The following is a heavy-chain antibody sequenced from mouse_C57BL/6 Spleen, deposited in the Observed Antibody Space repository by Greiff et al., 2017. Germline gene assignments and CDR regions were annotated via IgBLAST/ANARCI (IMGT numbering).Heavy chain of an antibody. CDR2: INPNSGTT. Sequence: VQLKQSGPELVKPGASVKISCKASGYSFTDYNMNWVKQSNGKSLEWIGGINPNSGTTCYNQKFKGKATLTVDQSSSTAYMQLNSLTSEDTAIYYCARSGYDYDGYFDFWGTGTTVTVSS. CDR3: ARSGYDYDGYFDF. D-gene: IGHD2-4*01. CDR1: GYSFTDYN. V-gene: IGHV1-39*01. J-gene: IGHJ1*03.